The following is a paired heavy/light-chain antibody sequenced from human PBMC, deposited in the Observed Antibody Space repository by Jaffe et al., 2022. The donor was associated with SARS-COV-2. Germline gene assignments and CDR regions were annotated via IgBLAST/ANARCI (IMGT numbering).Heavy chain of an antibody. CDR2: ISYDGSRK. CDR3: ARVQEDSWYYMDV. D-gene: IGHD6-13*01. J-gene: IGHJ6*03. V-gene: IGHV3-30*04. CDR1: GFTFSSFA. Sequence: QVQLVESGGGVVQPGRSLRLSCAASGFTFSSFAMHWVRQAPGKGLEWVAVISYDGSRKYYADSVKGRFTISRDNSKNTLSVQMNSLRAEDTAVYYCARVQEDSWYYMDVWGKGTTVTVSS.
Light chain of an antibody. Sequence: QSALTQPASVSGSPGQSITISCTGTSSDLGAYKYVSWYQQHPGKAPKLMICDVSHRPSGVSNRFSGSKSGNTASLTISGLQAEDEADYYCSSYSSSSTWVFGGGTKLTVL. CDR2: DVS. J-gene: IGLJ3*02. CDR1: SSDLGAYKY. CDR3: SSYSSSSTWV. V-gene: IGLV2-14*01.